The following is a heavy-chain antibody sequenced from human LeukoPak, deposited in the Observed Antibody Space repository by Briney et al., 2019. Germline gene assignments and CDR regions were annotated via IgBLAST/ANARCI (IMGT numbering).Heavy chain of an antibody. CDR2: IYYSGST. CDR3: ARWTTVTPLGILSKYYFDY. CDR1: GGSVSSGSYY. D-gene: IGHD4-17*01. J-gene: IGHJ4*02. Sequence: SETLSLTCTVSGGSVSSGSYYWSWIRQPPGTGLEWIGYIYYSGSTNYNPSLKSRVTISVDTSKNQFSLKLSSVTAADTAVYYCARWTTVTPLGILSKYYFDYWGQGTLVTVSS. V-gene: IGHV4-61*01.